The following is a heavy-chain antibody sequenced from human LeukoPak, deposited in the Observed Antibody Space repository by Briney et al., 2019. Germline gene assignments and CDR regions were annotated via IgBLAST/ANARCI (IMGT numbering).Heavy chain of an antibody. V-gene: IGHV3-23*01. D-gene: IGHD2-21*02. CDR3: AKVPTAYLRPYYFDY. Sequence: PGGTLRLSCAASEFTFSNYGMNWVRQAPGKGLEWVSGISGRGSTTYYADSVKGRFTISRDNSKNTLYLQMNSLRAEDTAVYYCAKVPTAYLRPYYFDYWGQGALVTVSS. CDR1: EFTFSNYG. CDR2: ISGRGSTT. J-gene: IGHJ4*02.